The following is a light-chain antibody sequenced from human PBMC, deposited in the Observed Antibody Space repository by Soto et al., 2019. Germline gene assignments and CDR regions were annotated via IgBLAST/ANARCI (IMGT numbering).Light chain of an antibody. CDR2: GAS. CDR1: QSVTTR. Sequence: IVLTQSPGTLSLSPGQRVTLSCRASQSVTTRLAWYQHKPGQAPTILMSGASNRDSGVPVRFSGSGSGTDFTLTITRLEPEDFSLYYCQQYGGSPITFGLGTRLEIK. V-gene: IGKV3-20*01. CDR3: QQYGGSPIT. J-gene: IGKJ5*01.